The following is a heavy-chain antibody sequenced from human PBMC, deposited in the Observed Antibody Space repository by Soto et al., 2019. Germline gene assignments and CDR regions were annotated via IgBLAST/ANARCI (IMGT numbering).Heavy chain of an antibody. V-gene: IGHV3-30-3*01. CDR2: ISYDGSNK. D-gene: IGHD3-3*01. CDR1: GFTFSSYA. J-gene: IGHJ4*02. Sequence: QVQLVESGGGVVQPGRSLRLSCAASGFTFSSYAMHWVRQAPGKGLEWVAVISYDGSNKYYADSVKGRFTISRDNSKNTLYLQLNSLRAEDTAVYYCARDKRDLRFLEWSYYFDYWGPGTLVTVSS. CDR3: ARDKRDLRFLEWSYYFDY.